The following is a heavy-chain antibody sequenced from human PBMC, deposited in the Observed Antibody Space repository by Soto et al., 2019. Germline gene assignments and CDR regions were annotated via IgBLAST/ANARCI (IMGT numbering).Heavy chain of an antibody. CDR2: ISAYNGNT. Sequence: QVQLVQSGAAVKKHGASVTVSCKASGYTFTSYGITWVRQAPGQGLEWMGWISAYNGNTNYVQKFQGRVTMTTDTSTSTAYMELRSLRSDDTAVYSCARGWFGLAEYWGQGTLVTVSS. V-gene: IGHV1-18*01. CDR3: ARGWFGLAEY. J-gene: IGHJ4*02. D-gene: IGHD3-10*01. CDR1: GYTFTSYG.